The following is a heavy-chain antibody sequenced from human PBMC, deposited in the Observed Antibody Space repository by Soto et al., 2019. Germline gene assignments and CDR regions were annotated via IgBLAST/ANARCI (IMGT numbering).Heavy chain of an antibody. CDR3: AKSFQFYDSSAYDY. CDR1: GFTFSTYA. CDR2: ISGSGGLS. J-gene: IGHJ4*02. Sequence: PGWSLRLSCAASGFTFSTYAMSWVRQAPGKGLEYVSSISGSGGLSYYADSVKGRFSISRDNSKTTLHLQMNSLRAEDTAVYYCAKSFQFYDSSAYDYWGQGTLVTVSS. D-gene: IGHD3-22*01. V-gene: IGHV3-23*01.